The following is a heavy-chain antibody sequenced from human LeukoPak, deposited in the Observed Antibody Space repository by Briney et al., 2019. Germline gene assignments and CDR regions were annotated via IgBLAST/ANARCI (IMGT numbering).Heavy chain of an antibody. D-gene: IGHD3-9*01. CDR3: ARQDWLGDRYYFDS. CDR1: GFTFSSYS. Sequence: GGSLRLSCAAFGFTFSSYSLNWVRQAPGKGLEWVSFISTSSSYIYYADSVKGRFTISRDNARNSLYLQMNSLRAEDTAVYYCARQDWLGDRYYFDSWGQGTLVTVSS. CDR2: ISTSSSYI. V-gene: IGHV3-21*01. J-gene: IGHJ4*02.